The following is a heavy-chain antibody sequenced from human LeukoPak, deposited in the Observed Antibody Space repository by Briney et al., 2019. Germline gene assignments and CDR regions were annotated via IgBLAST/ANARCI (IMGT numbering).Heavy chain of an antibody. J-gene: IGHJ4*02. CDR2: VDYSGTI. D-gene: IGHD6-19*01. CDR3: ARGRLARIPYFDS. V-gene: IGHV4-31*03. Sequence: PSETLSLTCSVFGGSISSGSHFWSWIRQLPGKGLEWIGYVDYSGTIYYNSSLEGRLTLSVDTSNNQFSLDLRSMTAADTAVYYCARGRLARIPYFDSWGQGALVAVSS. CDR1: GGSISSGSHF.